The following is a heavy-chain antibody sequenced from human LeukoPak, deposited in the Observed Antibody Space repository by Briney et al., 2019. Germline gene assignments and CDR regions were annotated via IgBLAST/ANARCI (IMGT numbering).Heavy chain of an antibody. CDR3: ARGLMSGWGIVPAANWFDP. J-gene: IGHJ5*02. D-gene: IGHD2-2*01. CDR1: GYTFTSYD. V-gene: IGHV1-8*03. Sequence: ASVKVSCKASGYTFTSYDSNWVRQATGQGLEWMGWMNPNSGNTGYAQKFQGRVTITRNTSISTAYMELSSLRSEDTAVYYCARGLMSGWGIVPAANWFDPWGQGTLVTVSS. CDR2: MNPNSGNT.